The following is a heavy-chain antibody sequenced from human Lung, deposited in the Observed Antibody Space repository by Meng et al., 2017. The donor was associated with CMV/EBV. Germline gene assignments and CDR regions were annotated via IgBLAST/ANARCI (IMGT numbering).Heavy chain of an antibody. CDR2: FYYRGNS. J-gene: IGHJ4*02. V-gene: IGHV4-59*01. Sequence: VRLRWVGPVMVKPSVTLLRPCTVSGGAINSYDWSWIRQPQGQGLEWLGYFYYRGNSNYNPSLKSRVTISVDTSKNLFSLNLTSVTAADAALYYCARGSYLAVEGWGLGTLVTVSS. CDR3: ARGSYLAVEG. D-gene: IGHD2-21*01. CDR1: GGAINSYD.